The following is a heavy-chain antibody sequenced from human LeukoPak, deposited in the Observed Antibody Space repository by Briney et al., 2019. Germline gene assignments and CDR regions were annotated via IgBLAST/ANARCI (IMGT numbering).Heavy chain of an antibody. V-gene: IGHV3-30*04. J-gene: IGHJ4*02. CDR1: GFILIIYA. D-gene: IGHD3-3*01. CDR3: AKRHYDFWSGYQNQMYYFDY. CDR2: ISYDGSNK. Sequence: GRSMTLAWPVAGFILIIYAMHCVRQAPSKGMGWVAVISYDGSNKYYADSAKGRFINSRTISKNTLYLQMNSLRAEDTAVYYCAKRHYDFWSGYQNQMYYFDYWGQGALVTVPS.